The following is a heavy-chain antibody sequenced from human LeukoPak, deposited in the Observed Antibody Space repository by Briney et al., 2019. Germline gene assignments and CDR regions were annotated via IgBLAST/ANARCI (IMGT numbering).Heavy chain of an antibody. D-gene: IGHD5-24*01. CDR1: GGSISSGSYY. CDR2: IYTSGST. Sequence: PSETLSLTCTVSGGSISSGSYYWSWIRQPAGKGLEWIGRIYTSGSTNYNPSLKSRVTISVDTSKNQFSLKPSSVTAADTAVYYCARVEMATIGLFDYWGQGTLVTVSS. J-gene: IGHJ4*02. V-gene: IGHV4-61*02. CDR3: ARVEMATIGLFDY.